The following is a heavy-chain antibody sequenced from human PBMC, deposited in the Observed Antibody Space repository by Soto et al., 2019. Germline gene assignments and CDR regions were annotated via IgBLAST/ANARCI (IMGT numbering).Heavy chain of an antibody. D-gene: IGHD1-26*01. Sequence: EVQLVESGGGLVQPGGSLRLSCAASGFTFSSYSINWVRQAPGKGLEWVSYISSSGSTIYYADSVKGRFTISRDNAKNSLYLQMISLRDEDTAVYYCARGGSYTFDYWGQGTLVTVSS. CDR2: ISSSGSTI. V-gene: IGHV3-48*02. J-gene: IGHJ4*02. CDR1: GFTFSSYS. CDR3: ARGGSYTFDY.